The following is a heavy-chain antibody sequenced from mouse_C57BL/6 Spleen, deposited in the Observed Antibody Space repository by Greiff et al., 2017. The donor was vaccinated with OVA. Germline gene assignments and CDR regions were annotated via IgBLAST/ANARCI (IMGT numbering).Heavy chain of an antibody. CDR1: GFSLTSYG. CDR3: ARNGDYAPFAY. Sequence: QVQLKQSGPGLVQPSQSLSITCTVSGFSLTSYGVHWVRQSPGKGLEWLGVIWSGGSTDYNAAFISRLSISKDNSKSQVFFKMNSLQADDTAIYYCARNGDYAPFAYWGQGTLVTVSA. J-gene: IGHJ3*01. D-gene: IGHD2-13*01. V-gene: IGHV2-2*01. CDR2: IWSGGST.